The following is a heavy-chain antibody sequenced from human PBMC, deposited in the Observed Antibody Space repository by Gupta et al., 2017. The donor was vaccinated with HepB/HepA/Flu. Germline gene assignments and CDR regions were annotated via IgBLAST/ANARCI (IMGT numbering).Heavy chain of an antibody. Sequence: EVQLLESGGGLVQPGGSLRLSCAASGFTFTAYGMTWVRQAPGKGLEWVSSMSGGGRSRHYADSVKGRFTISSDTSKNTVYLQMNSLRAEDTAVYYCAKVSGVAEWLLLGDWFDPGGQGALVTVSS. CDR2: MSGGGRSR. CDR3: AKVSGVAEWLLLGDWFDP. D-gene: IGHD3-3*01. V-gene: IGHV3-23*01. J-gene: IGHJ5*02. CDR1: GFTFTAYG.